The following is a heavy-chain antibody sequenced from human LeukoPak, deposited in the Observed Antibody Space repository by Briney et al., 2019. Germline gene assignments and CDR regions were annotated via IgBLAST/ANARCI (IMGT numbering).Heavy chain of an antibody. CDR1: GGSISSYY. J-gene: IGHJ5*02. D-gene: IGHD3-22*01. Sequence: SETLSLTCTVSGGSISSYYWSWIRQPPGKGLEWIGHIYYSGSTNYNPSLKSRVTISVDTPKNQFSLKLSSVTAADTAVYYCARGTYYYDSSGYYYDLDPWGQGTLVTVSS. V-gene: IGHV4-59*01. CDR2: IYYSGST. CDR3: ARGTYYYDSSGYYYDLDP.